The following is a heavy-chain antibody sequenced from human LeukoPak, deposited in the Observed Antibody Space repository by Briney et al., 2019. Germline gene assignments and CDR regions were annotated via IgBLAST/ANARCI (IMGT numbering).Heavy chain of an antibody. CDR2: INHSGST. D-gene: IGHD2/OR15-2a*01. CDR1: GGSFSGYY. J-gene: IGHJ3*02. Sequence: PSETLSLTCAVYGGSFSGYYWSWIRQPPGKGLEWIGEINHSGSTNYNPSLKSRVTISVDTSKNQFSLKLSSVTAADTAVYYCARGESGIQENSFDIWGQGTLVTVSS. CDR3: ARGESGIQENSFDI. V-gene: IGHV4-34*01.